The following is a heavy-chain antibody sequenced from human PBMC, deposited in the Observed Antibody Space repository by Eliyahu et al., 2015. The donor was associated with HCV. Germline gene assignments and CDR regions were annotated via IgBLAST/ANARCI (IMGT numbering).Heavy chain of an antibody. J-gene: IGHJ3*02. CDR2: IYSSGST. D-gene: IGHD3-10*01. V-gene: IGHV3-53*01. CDR3: AREYYGNDAFDI. CDR1: GFTVSSNY. Sequence: EVQLVESGGGLIQPGGXLRLSCAASGFTVSSNYMNWVRQAPGKGLEWVSVIYSSGSTYYADSVKGRFTISRDNSKNTLYLQMNSLRAEDTAVYYCAREYYGNDAFDIWGQGTMVTVSS.